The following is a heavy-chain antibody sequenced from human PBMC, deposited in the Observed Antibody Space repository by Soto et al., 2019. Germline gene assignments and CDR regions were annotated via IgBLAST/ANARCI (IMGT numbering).Heavy chain of an antibody. Sequence: QVQLVESGGGVVQPGRSLRLSCAASGFTFSSYAMHWVRQAPGKGLEWVAVISYDESNKYYADSVKGRFTISRDNSKNTLYLQMNSLRAEDTAVYYCARGLTVTTSYFDYWGQGTLVTVSS. D-gene: IGHD4-17*01. CDR3: ARGLTVTTSYFDY. J-gene: IGHJ4*02. CDR1: GFTFSSYA. CDR2: ISYDESNK. V-gene: IGHV3-30-3*01.